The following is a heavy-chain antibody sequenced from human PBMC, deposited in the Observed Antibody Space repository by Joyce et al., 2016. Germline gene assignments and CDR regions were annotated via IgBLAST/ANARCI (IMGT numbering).Heavy chain of an antibody. J-gene: IGHJ4*02. Sequence: EVHLVESGGGLVQPGGSLRLSCAASGFTFSAYWMTWVRQAAGKGLEWVATRNEGGTEKFYVESGKGRFTISRDNAENSVYLQMNSLRAEDTAVYYCVRDPFDYWGQGAVVTVSS. CDR2: RNEGGTEK. CDR1: GFTFSAYW. V-gene: IGHV3-7*04. CDR3: VRDPFDY.